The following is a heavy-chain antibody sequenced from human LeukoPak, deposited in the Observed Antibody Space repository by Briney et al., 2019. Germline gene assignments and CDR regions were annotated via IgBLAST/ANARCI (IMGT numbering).Heavy chain of an antibody. V-gene: IGHV5-51*01. CDR2: IYPGDSDT. CDR1: GYSFTSYW. CDR3: ASSHGGNPPDAFDI. J-gene: IGHJ3*02. Sequence: GESLKISCKGSGYSFTSYWFGSVRQIPGKGLECMGIIYPGDSDTRYSPSFQGQVTISADKSISTAYLQWSRLKASDTAMYYCASSHGGNPPDAFDIWGQGKMVTVSS. D-gene: IGHD4-23*01.